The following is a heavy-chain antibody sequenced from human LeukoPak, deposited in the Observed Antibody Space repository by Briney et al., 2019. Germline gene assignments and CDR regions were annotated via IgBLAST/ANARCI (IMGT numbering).Heavy chain of an antibody. Sequence: PSETLSLTCAVYGGSFSGYYWSWIRQPPGKGLEWIGEINHSGSTNYNPSLKSRVTISVDTSKNQFSLKLSSVTAADTAVYYCAREGPILGAIVVVPAAPYNRLDPWGQGTLVTVYS. CDR1: GGSFSGYY. CDR3: AREGPILGAIVVVPAAPYNRLDP. CDR2: INHSGST. V-gene: IGHV4-34*01. J-gene: IGHJ5*02. D-gene: IGHD2-2*01.